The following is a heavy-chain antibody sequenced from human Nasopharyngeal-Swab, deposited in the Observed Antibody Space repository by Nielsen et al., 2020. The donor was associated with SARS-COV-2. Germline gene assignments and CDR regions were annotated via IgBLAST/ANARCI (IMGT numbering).Heavy chain of an antibody. CDR3: ARVVPARVTFDY. V-gene: IGHV4-39*07. D-gene: IGHD5-18*01. CDR1: GDSISSSGYY. J-gene: IGHJ4*02. Sequence: SETLSLTCSVSGDSISSSGYYWGWVRQPPGKGLEWIGRLYYTGDTYYNPSLRGRVTLSVGTSKNQVSLKLSSVTAADTAIYYCARVVPARVTFDYWGQGLLVTVPS. CDR2: LYYTGDT.